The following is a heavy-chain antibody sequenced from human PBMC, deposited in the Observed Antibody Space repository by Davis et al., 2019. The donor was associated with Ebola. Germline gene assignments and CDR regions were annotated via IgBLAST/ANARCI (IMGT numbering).Heavy chain of an antibody. J-gene: IGHJ3*02. CDR2: IYYTGST. CDR3: ARAQYYYDGSGYYLDAFDT. Sequence: SETLSLTCTVSGGSVSSGSYYWSWIRQHPGKGLEWIGYIYYTGSTFYNPSLKSRVTISVDTSKNQFYLKLTSVTAADTAVYYCARAQYYYDGSGYYLDAFDTWGRGAMVTVSS. CDR1: GGSVSSGSYY. V-gene: IGHV4-61*01. D-gene: IGHD3-22*01.